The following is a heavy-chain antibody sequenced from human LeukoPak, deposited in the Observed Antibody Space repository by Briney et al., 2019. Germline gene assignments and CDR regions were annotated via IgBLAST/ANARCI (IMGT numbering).Heavy chain of an antibody. CDR3: ARTYYYDSSGYRYMDV. V-gene: IGHV4-59*12. CDR1: GGSISSYY. D-gene: IGHD3-22*01. Sequence: SETLSLTCTVSGGSISSYYWSWIRQPPGKGLEWIGYIYYSGSTNYTPSLKSRVTISVDTSKNQFYLKLRSVTAADTAVYYCARTYYYDSSGYRYMDVWGKGTTVTVSS. J-gene: IGHJ6*03. CDR2: IYYSGST.